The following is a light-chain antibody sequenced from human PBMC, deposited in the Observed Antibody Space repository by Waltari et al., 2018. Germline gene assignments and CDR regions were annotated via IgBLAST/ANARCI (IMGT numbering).Light chain of an antibody. Sequence: SVLTQPPSASGAPGQRVTTSCSGSSSTIGSHHVYWYQQLPGPAPKLLIYTDDQRAAGVPDRVSASKSGTSASLAISGLRSEDEADYYCAAWDDSPSGHVVFGGGTKLTVL. CDR2: TDD. J-gene: IGLJ2*01. V-gene: IGLV1-47*02. CDR1: SSTIGSHH. CDR3: AAWDDSPSGHVV.